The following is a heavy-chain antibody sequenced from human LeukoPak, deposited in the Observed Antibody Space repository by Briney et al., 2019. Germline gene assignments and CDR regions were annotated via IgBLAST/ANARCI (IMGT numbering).Heavy chain of an antibody. J-gene: IGHJ4*02. V-gene: IGHV3-66*01. CDR2: IYSGGTT. Sequence: GGSLRLSCAVSGFSVNSNYMSWVRQAPGKGLEWVSLIYSGGTTYYGDAVKGRFTISRDNSKNTLYLQMSSLRAEDAAVYYCASASAWYRIDYWGQGTLVTVSS. CDR3: ASASAWYRIDY. D-gene: IGHD6-19*01. CDR1: GFSVNSNY.